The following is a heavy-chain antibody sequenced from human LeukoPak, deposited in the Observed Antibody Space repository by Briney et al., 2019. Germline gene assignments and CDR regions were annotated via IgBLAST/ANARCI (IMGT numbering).Heavy chain of an antibody. CDR3: ARGALSSSPPLY. Sequence: SETLSLTCAVYGGSFSGYYWSWIRQPPGKGLEWIGEINHSGSTNYNPSLKSRVTISVDTSKNQFSLKLSSVTAADTAVYYCARGALSSSPPLYWGQGTLVTVSS. V-gene: IGHV4-34*01. CDR1: GGSFSGYY. J-gene: IGHJ4*02. CDR2: INHSGST.